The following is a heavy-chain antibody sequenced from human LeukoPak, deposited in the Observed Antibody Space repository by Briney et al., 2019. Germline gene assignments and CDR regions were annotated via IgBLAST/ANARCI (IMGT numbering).Heavy chain of an antibody. CDR2: IKQDGSEK. J-gene: IGHJ3*02. V-gene: IGHV3-7*01. CDR1: GFTFSSYW. CDR3: ARDVHCSGGSCYPDAFDI. D-gene: IGHD2-15*01. Sequence: GGSLRLSCAASGFTFSSYWMSWVRQAPGKGPEWVANIKQDGSEKYYVDSVKGRFTISRDNAKNSLYLQMNSLRAEDTAVYYCARDVHCSGGSCYPDAFDIWGQGTMVTVSS.